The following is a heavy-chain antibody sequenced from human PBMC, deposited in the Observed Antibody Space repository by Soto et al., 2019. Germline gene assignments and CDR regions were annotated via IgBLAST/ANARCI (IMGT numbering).Heavy chain of an antibody. J-gene: IGHJ6*02. CDR3: ARLSGDHSAFFSYGMDA. Sequence: GGSLRLSCAASGFTLSNYGMHWVRQAPGKGLEWVAIIWHDGNNKYYADSVRDRFIISRDNSKNRLYLQMNSLRAEDTAVYYCARLSGDHSAFFSYGMDAWGQGTTVTVSS. D-gene: IGHD2-21*01. CDR1: GFTLSNYG. CDR2: IWHDGNNK. V-gene: IGHV3-33*01.